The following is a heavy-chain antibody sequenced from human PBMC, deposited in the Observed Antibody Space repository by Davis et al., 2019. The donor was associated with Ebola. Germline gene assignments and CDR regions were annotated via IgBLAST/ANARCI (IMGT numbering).Heavy chain of an antibody. J-gene: IGHJ6*02. CDR3: ARGRGADIVLVPAANWYGMDV. D-gene: IGHD2-2*01. Sequence: GSLRLSCTVSGGSISSSGYYWGWIRQPPGKGLEWIGNIYYSGSTYCNPSLKSRVTISVDTSKNQFSLNLSSVTAADAAVYYCARGRGADIVLVPAANWYGMDVWGQGTTVTVSS. V-gene: IGHV4-39*01. CDR2: IYYSGST. CDR1: GGSISSSGYY.